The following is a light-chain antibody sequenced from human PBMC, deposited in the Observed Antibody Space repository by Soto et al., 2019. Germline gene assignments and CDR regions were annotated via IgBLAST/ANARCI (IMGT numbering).Light chain of an antibody. CDR2: AAD. V-gene: IGKV1-16*02. CDR3: QQYHNYPVT. CDR1: QGISNH. J-gene: IGKJ4*01. Sequence: DIQMTQSPSSLSVSLGDRVTITCRASQGISNHLAWLQQKPGKAPKSLIYAADTLQSGVPSKFSGSGSGTDFTLTISSLPPEDFATYYCQQYHNYPVTFGGGTRVEI.